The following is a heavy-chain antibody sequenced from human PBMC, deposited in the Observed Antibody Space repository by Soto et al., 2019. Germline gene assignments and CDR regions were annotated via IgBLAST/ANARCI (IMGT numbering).Heavy chain of an antibody. CDR2: IYYSGST. D-gene: IGHD3-10*01. CDR1: GGSISSSSYY. J-gene: IGHJ6*02. Sequence: ETLSLTCTVSGGSISSSSYYWGWIRQPPGKGLEWIGSIYYSGSTYYNPSLKSRVTISVDTSKNQFSLKLSSVTAADTAVYYCARQGEDYYGSGSYYKEALYYYYGMDVWGQGTTVTVSS. CDR3: ARQGEDYYGSGSYYKEALYYYYGMDV. V-gene: IGHV4-39*01.